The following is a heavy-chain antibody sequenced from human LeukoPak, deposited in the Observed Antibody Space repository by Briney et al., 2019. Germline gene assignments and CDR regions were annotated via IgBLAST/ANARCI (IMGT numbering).Heavy chain of an antibody. D-gene: IGHD6-13*01. Sequence: SVKVSCKASGGTFSSYAISWVRQAPGQGLEWMGGIIPIFGTANYAQKFQGRVTITADESTSTAYMELSSLRSEDTAVYNCARNQYSSSAYYYYGMDVWGQGTTVTVSS. J-gene: IGHJ6*02. CDR3: ARNQYSSSAYYYYGMDV. CDR1: GGTFSSYA. V-gene: IGHV1-69*01. CDR2: IIPIFGTA.